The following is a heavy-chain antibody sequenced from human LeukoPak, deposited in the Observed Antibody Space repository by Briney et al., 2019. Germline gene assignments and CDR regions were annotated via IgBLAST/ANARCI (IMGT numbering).Heavy chain of an antibody. CDR3: ASRPLYDSSPNDY. CDR1: GGSFSGYY. CDR2: INHSGST. D-gene: IGHD3-22*01. J-gene: IGHJ4*02. V-gene: IGHV4-34*01. Sequence: SETLSLTCAVYGGSFSGYYWSSIRQPPGKGLEWIGEINHSGSTNYNPSLKSRVTISVDTSKNQFSLKLSSVTAADTAVYYCASRPLYDSSPNDYWGQGTLVTVSS.